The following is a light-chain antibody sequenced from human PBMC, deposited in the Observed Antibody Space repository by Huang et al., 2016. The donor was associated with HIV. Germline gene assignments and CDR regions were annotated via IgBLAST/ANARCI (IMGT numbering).Light chain of an antibody. Sequence: EIVLTQSPGTLSLSPGERATLSCRASQSVSSSYLAWYQQKPGQAPRLLVYGASSKATGIPDRFRGSGSGTGFTLTISRMGPEDCAVYYCQQYGSSPYTFGQGTELEIK. CDR3: QQYGSSPYT. CDR1: QSVSSSY. J-gene: IGKJ2*01. CDR2: GAS. V-gene: IGKV3-20*01.